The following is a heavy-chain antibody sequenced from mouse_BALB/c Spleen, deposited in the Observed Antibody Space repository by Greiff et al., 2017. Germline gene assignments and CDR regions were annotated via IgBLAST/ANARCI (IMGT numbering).Heavy chain of an antibody. J-gene: IGHJ2*01. CDR3: ASCGGRKPFDY. V-gene: IGHV1-18*01. CDR1: GYSFTGYN. CDR2: INPYNGGT. Sequence: EVQLEESGPELVKPGASMKISCKASGYSFTGYNMNWVKQSHGKNLEWIGHINPYNGGTSYNQKFKGKATLTVDKSSSTAYMELLSVTSEDSAVYFCASCGGRKPFDYWGQGTTLTVSS. D-gene: IGHD1-1*02.